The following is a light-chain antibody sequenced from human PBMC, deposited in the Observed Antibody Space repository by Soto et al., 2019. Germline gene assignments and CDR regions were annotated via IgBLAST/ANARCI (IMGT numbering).Light chain of an antibody. CDR3: AAWDDSLNGYV. J-gene: IGLJ1*01. V-gene: IGLV1-44*01. Sequence: VLTQPPSASGTPGQRVTISCSGGSSNIGTNAVNWYQQLPGTAPKLLIYNNNQRPSGVPDRFSGSKSGTSASLAISGLQSEDVADYYCAAWDDSLNGYVFGTGTQLTVL. CDR1: SSNIGTNA. CDR2: NNN.